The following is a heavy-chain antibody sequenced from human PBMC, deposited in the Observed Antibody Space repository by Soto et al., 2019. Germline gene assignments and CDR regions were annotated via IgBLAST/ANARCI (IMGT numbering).Heavy chain of an antibody. CDR3: ARDLPPYDRRRQSAGAFED. J-gene: IGHJ4*02. V-gene: IGHV4-4*07. D-gene: IGHD3-22*01. Sequence: QVQLQESGPGLVRPSETLSLTCSVSGSSFTGDYWSWIRQPAGKGLEWIGRVFGNGAGTPIYNSSLKNRVTISVDSSTKQFSLKLTSVTAADTAVYFCARDLPPYDRRRQSAGAFEDWGQGILVTVSS. CDR1: GSSFTGDY. CDR2: VFGNGAGTP.